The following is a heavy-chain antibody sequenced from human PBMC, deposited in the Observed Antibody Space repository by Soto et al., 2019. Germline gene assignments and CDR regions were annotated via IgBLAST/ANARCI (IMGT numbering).Heavy chain of an antibody. CDR3: ARGYSSSWYWYFDL. D-gene: IGHD6-13*01. Sequence: QVQLQQWGAGLLKPSETLSLTCAVYGGSFSGYYWSWIRQPPGKGLEWIGEINHSGSTNYNPSLKSRVNISVDTSKTQFSLKLSSVTAADTAVYDCARGYSSSWYWYFDLWGRGSLVTVSS. CDR2: INHSGST. CDR1: GGSFSGYY. J-gene: IGHJ2*01. V-gene: IGHV4-34*01.